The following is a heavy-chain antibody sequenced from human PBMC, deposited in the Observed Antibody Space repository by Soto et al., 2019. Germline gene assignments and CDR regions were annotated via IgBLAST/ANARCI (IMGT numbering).Heavy chain of an antibody. CDR2: SSAYNGNT. D-gene: IGHD6-19*01. J-gene: IGHJ6*02. Sequence: ASVKVSCKASGYTFTSYGISWVRQAPGQGLEWMGWSSAYNGNTNYAQKLQGRVTMTTDTSTSTAYMERRSLKSEDTAVYSCARDKGVSSGWSFYYYYDMCVCGRGTTGSVSS. CDR1: GYTFTSYG. V-gene: IGHV1-18*01. CDR3: ARDKGVSSGWSFYYYYDMCV.